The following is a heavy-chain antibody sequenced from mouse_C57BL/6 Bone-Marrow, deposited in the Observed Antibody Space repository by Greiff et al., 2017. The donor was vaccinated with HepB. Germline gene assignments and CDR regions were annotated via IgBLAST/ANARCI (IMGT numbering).Heavy chain of an antibody. V-gene: IGHV1-53*01. CDR1: GYTFTSYW. D-gene: IGHD1-1*01. CDR2: INPSNGGT. J-gene: IGHJ2*01. CDR3: AREAGITTVVDY. Sequence: QVQLQQPGTELVKPGASVKLSCKASGYTFTSYWMHWVKQRPGQGLEWIGNINPSNGGTNYNEKFKSKATLTVAKSSSKAYMQLSSLTSEDSAVYYCAREAGITTVVDYWGQGTTLTVSS.